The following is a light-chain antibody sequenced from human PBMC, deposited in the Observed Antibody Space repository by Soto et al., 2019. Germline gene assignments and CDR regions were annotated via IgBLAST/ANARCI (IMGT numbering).Light chain of an antibody. CDR1: QSVYSN. Sequence: ETVMTQSPATLSVSPGERATLSCRASQSVYSNLAWYQQRPGQPPRLLIYSASTRATGIPARFSGSGSGTEFTLTISSLQSEDFAVYYCQQYNIWPYTFGPGTKVDIK. CDR2: SAS. J-gene: IGKJ3*01. CDR3: QQYNIWPYT. V-gene: IGKV3-15*01.